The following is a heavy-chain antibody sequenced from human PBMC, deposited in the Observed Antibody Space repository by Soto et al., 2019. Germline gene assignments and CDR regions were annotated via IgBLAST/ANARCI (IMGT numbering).Heavy chain of an antibody. Sequence: GGSLRLSCAASGFTFSSYGMHWVRQAPGKGLEWVAVISYDGSNKYYADSVKGRFTISRDNSKNTLYLQMNSLRAEDTAVYYCAKGARKYYGDYAYYYGMDVWGQGTTVTVSS. CDR2: ISYDGSNK. V-gene: IGHV3-30*18. CDR1: GFTFSSYG. D-gene: IGHD4-17*01. CDR3: AKGARKYYGDYAYYYGMDV. J-gene: IGHJ6*02.